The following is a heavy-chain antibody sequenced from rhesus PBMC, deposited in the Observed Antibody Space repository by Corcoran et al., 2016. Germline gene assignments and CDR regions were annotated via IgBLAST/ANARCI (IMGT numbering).Heavy chain of an antibody. CDR1: GLSLSTSGKG. CDR3: ARRQSLATDPVGFDY. Sequence: QVTLKESGPALVKPTQTLTRTCTFSGLSLSTSGKGVGWIRQPPGKTLEWLAHIYWDDDKRYSTSLKSRLTISKDTSKNQVVLTMTNMDPVDTATYYCARRQSLATDPVGFDYWGQGVLVTVSS. CDR2: IYWDDDK. D-gene: IGHD6-19*01. J-gene: IGHJ4*01. V-gene: IGHV2-1*01.